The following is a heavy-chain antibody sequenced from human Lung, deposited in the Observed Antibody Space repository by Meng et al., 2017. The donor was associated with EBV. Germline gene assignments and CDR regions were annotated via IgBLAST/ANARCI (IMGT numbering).Heavy chain of an antibody. Sequence: QHTLKGLGPSLVKPTQTLPLTRTFSGFSLSISGVGVGWIRQPPGKALEWLALIYWDDDKRYSPSLKSRLTITKDTSKNQVVLTMTNMDPVDTATYYCTHRPMTSAYYYFDYWGQGTLVTVSS. D-gene: IGHD3-22*01. V-gene: IGHV2-5*02. J-gene: IGHJ4*02. CDR3: THRPMTSAYYYFDY. CDR2: IYWDDDK. CDR1: GFSLSISGVG.